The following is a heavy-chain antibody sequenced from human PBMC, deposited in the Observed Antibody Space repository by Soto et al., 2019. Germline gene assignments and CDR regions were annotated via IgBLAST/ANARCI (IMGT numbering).Heavy chain of an antibody. J-gene: IGHJ4*02. V-gene: IGHV3-9*01. CDR2: ISWNSGSI. D-gene: IGHD6-13*01. CDR1: GFTFDDYA. Sequence: EVQLVESGGGLVQPGRSLRLSCAASGFTFDDYAMHWVRQAPGKGLEWVSGISWNSGSIGYADSVKGRFTISRDNAKNSLYLQMNSLSAEDTALYYCAKGGYSSSWYPFDYWGQGTLVTVSS. CDR3: AKGGYSSSWYPFDY.